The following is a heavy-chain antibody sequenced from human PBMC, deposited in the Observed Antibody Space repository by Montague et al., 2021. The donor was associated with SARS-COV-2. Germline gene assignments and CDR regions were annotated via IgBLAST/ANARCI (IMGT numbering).Heavy chain of an antibody. J-gene: IGHJ4*02. CDR2: ISGSGGST. V-gene: IGHV3-23*01. CDR1: GFTFSSYA. CDR3: RVGNYYGSISDY. D-gene: IGHD3-22*01. Sequence: SLRLSFAASGFTFSSYAMSLVRQAPGKGLEWVSAISGSGGSTYYADSVKGRFTISRDNSKNTLYLQMNSLRAEDTAVYYCRVGNYYGSISDYWGQGTLVTVSS.